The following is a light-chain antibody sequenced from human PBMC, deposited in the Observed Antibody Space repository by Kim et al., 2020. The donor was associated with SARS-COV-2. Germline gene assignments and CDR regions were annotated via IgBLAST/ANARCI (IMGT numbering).Light chain of an antibody. CDR3: CSYAGDATVV. V-gene: IGLV2-23*01. Sequence: GQSITISCAGTSSDVGSYSLVSWYQQYPGKVPTAIIYEDTNRPSGVSNRFSGSKSGNTASLTISGLQADDEAIYFCCSYAGDATVVFGGGTQLTVL. CDR2: EDT. CDR1: SSDVGSYSL. J-gene: IGLJ2*01.